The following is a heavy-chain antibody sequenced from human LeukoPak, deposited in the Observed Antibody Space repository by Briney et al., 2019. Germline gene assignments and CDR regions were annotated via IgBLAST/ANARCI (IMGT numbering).Heavy chain of an antibody. CDR3: ARHSTYYDILTGYYSSGYYYMDV. V-gene: IGHV4-39*01. Sequence: PSETLSLTCTVSGGSISSYYWGWIRQPPGKGLEWIGSIYYSGSTYYNPSLKSRVTISVDTSKNQFSLKLSSVTAADTAVYYCARHSTYYDILTGYYSSGYYYMDVWGKGTTVTISS. J-gene: IGHJ6*03. CDR1: GGSISSYY. D-gene: IGHD3-9*01. CDR2: IYYSGST.